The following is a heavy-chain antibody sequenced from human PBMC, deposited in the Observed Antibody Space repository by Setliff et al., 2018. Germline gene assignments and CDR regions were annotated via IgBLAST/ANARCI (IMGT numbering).Heavy chain of an antibody. D-gene: IGHD3-3*01. CDR3: ARSRSNFWSGYFNWFDP. CDR1: GYSFISYW. J-gene: IGHJ5*02. V-gene: IGHV5-51*01. CDR2: IYPGDSDT. Sequence: GESLKISCKGSGYSFISYWIGWVRQMPGKGLEWMGIIYPGDSDTRYSPSFQGQVTISADKSISTAYLQWSSLKASDTAMYYCARSRSNFWSGYFNWFDPWGQGTLVTVSS.